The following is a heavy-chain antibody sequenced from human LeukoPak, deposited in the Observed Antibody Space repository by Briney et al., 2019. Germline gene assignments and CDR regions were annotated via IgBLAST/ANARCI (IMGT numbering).Heavy chain of an antibody. CDR3: VKSGGFAPATRYFDL. J-gene: IGHJ2*01. D-gene: IGHD2-15*01. CDR2: ISWNSGDI. Sequence: PGGSLRLSCAASGFSFGGYALHWVRQAPGKGLEWVASISWNSGDIVHADSVKGRFTISRDNAKNSLYLQMDSLRTEDSALYYCVKSGGFAPATRYFDLWGRGTLVLFSS. CDR1: GFSFGGYA. V-gene: IGHV3-9*01.